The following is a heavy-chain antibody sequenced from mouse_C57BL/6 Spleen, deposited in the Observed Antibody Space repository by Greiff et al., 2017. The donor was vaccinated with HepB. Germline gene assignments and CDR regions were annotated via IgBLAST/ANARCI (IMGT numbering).Heavy chain of an antibody. CDR1: GFNIKDDY. V-gene: IGHV14-4*01. D-gene: IGHD2-1*01. CDR3: TFYGNYVVDY. J-gene: IGHJ2*01. CDR2: LDPENVDT. Sequence: EVQLQQSGAVLVRPGASVKLSCTASGFNIKDDYTHWVKQRPEQGLERIGWLDPENVDTESASKFQGNAAITADTSSNTAYLQPSSLTSEDTAVFFCTFYGNYVVDYWGQGATLTV.